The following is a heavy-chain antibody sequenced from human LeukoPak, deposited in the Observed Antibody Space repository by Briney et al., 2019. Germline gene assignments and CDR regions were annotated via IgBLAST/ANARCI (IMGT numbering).Heavy chain of an antibody. V-gene: IGHV4-34*01. CDR3: ARGRGRYYGSGSYVPHAFDI. J-gene: IGHJ3*02. CDR1: GGSFSGYY. CDR2: INHSGST. D-gene: IGHD3-10*01. Sequence: SETLSLTCAVYGGSFSGYYWSWIRQPPGKGLEWIGEINHSGSTNYNPSLKSRVTISVDTSKNQFSLKLSSVTAADTAVYYCARGRGRYYGSGSYVPHAFDIWGQGTMVTVSS.